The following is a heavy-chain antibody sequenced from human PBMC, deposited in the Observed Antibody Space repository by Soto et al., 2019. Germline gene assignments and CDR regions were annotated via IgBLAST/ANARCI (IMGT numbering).Heavy chain of an antibody. CDR3: ARERADIVVAPVATSGMDV. J-gene: IGHJ6*02. D-gene: IGHD2-21*01. CDR1: GFTCEEHA. CDR2: VFCKGGST. V-gene: IGHV3-9*01. Sequence: ESGGGLVQPGRSLRLSCAASGFTCEEHAMHWVRQVPGEGLEWVSGVFCKGGSTGYADSVKGRFTISRDNAKNSLYLEVNSLRVEDTAVYHCARERADIVVAPVATSGMDVWGQGTAVTVSS.